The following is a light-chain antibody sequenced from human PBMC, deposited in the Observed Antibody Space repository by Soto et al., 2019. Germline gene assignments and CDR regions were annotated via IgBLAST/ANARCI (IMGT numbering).Light chain of an antibody. Sequence: QPVLTQPPSASGTPGQRVTISCSGSSSNIGRSSVYWFQQLPGTAPKLLIYTNNQRPSGVPDRFSGSKSGTSASLAISGLRSEDEADYYCAAWDDSLSVWVFGGGTKLTVL. CDR3: AAWDDSLSVWV. J-gene: IGLJ3*02. V-gene: IGLV1-47*01. CDR1: SSNIGRSS. CDR2: TNN.